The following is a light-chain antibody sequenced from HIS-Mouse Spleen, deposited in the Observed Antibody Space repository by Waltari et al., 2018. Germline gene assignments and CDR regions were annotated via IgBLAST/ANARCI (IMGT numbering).Light chain of an antibody. CDR1: SSNIGAGYD. CDR2: GNS. V-gene: IGLV1-40*01. J-gene: IGLJ3*02. CDR3: QSYDSSLSGWV. Sequence: QSVLTQPPSVSGAPGQRVTISCTGSSSNIGAGYDVHWYQQLPGTAPKLLSYGNSNRPSGVPDRFSGSKSGTSASLAITGLQAEDEADDYCQSYDSSLSGWVFGGGTKLTVL.